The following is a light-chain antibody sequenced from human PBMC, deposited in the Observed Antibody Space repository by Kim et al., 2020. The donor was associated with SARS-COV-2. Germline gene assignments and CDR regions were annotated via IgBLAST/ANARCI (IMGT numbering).Light chain of an antibody. Sequence: DIQMTQSPSSLSASVGDRVTITCRTSQSVTTFLNWYQQKPGKAPKLLIYAASTLQSGVPSRFSATGSGTDFTLTISSLQPEDFATYFCQQSFDTPRTFGQGTKVDIK. J-gene: IGKJ1*01. CDR3: QQSFDTPRT. CDR2: AAS. CDR1: QSVTTF. V-gene: IGKV1-39*01.